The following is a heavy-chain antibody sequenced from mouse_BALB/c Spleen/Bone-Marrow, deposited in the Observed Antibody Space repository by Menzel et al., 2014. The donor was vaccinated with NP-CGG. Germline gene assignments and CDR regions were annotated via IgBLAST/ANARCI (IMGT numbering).Heavy chain of an antibody. D-gene: IGHD4-1*01. V-gene: IGHV1-54*01. CDR2: INPGSDAT. J-gene: IGHJ4*01. CDR3: ARCLTGTSAMDY. Sequence: QVQLQQPGAELVRPGTSMKVSCKASGYAFTNYLIEWVKQRPGQGLEWIGVINPGSDATDYSEKFKGKATLTADKSSSTAYMQLSSLTSDDSAVYFCARCLTGTSAMDYWGQGTSVTVSS. CDR1: GYAFTNYL.